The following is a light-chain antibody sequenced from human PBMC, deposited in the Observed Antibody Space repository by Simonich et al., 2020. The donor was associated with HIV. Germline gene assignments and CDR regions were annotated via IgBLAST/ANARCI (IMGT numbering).Light chain of an antibody. Sequence: EIVLTQSPGTLSLSPGERATLSCRASQGVSSSYLAWYQQKPGLAPRLLIYDASNRATGIPDRFSGSGSGTDFTLTISRLEPEDFAVYYCQQYGSSLPLTFGGGTKVEIK. CDR2: DAS. J-gene: IGKJ4*01. V-gene: IGKV3D-20*01. CDR3: QQYGSSLPLT. CDR1: QGVSSSY.